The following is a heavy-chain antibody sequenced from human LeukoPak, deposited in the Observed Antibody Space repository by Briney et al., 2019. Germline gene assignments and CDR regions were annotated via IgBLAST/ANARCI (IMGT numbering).Heavy chain of an antibody. Sequence: PGGSLRLSCAASGFTFSSYGMHWVRQAPGKGLEWVAIISNDGSNKHYADSVKGRFTVSRDNSENTLYLQMSSLRAEDTAVYYCARLTQLARGRYWGQGTLVTVSS. V-gene: IGHV3-30*03. CDR3: ARLTQLARGRY. J-gene: IGHJ4*02. CDR1: GFTFSSYG. D-gene: IGHD6-6*01. CDR2: ISNDGSNK.